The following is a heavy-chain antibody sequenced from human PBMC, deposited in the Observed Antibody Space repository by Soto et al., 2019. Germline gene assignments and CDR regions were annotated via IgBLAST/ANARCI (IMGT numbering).Heavy chain of an antibody. Sequence: QGQLVQSGAEVKKPGSSVRVSCKASGGSFDAYAINWVRQAPGQGLEWMGRIIPVVDVTNYGRRFQGRLTITADKSTTTAYMKLNSLTSEDTAIYYCARSGTLDYWGQGTLVTVSS. CDR1: GGSFDAYA. CDR3: ARSGTLDY. D-gene: IGHD1-1*01. CDR2: IIPVVDVT. V-gene: IGHV1-69*02. J-gene: IGHJ4*02.